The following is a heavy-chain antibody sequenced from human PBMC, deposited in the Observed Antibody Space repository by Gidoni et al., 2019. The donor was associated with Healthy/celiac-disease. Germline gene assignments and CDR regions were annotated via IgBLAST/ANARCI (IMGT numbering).Heavy chain of an antibody. V-gene: IGHV4-31*03. CDR2: IYDSGST. J-gene: IGHJ3*02. CDR1: GGSISSGGYY. D-gene: IGHD4-17*01. CDR3: ARCPRGRYGDYRGAFDI. Sequence: QVQLQESGPGLGKPSQTLSLTCTVSGGSISSGGYYWSWIRQHPGKGLEWIGYIYDSGSTYYNPSLKSRVTISVDTSKNQFSLKLTSVPAADTAVYYCARCPRGRYGDYRGAFDIWGQGTMVTVSS.